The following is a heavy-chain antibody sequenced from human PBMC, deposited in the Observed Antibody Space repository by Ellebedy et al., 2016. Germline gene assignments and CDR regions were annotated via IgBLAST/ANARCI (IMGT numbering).Heavy chain of an antibody. D-gene: IGHD6-19*01. CDR1: GFTFSSHA. J-gene: IGHJ4*02. V-gene: IGHV3-23*01. Sequence: GGSLRLSCEASGFTFSSHAMSWVRQAPGKGPEWVSAVVGSGERTFYADSVKGRFTISRDNSKDTLYLEMDSLRADDTAIYYCAKCRHSTGCLLDSWGQGTLVTVSS. CDR3: AKCRHSTGCLLDS. CDR2: VVGSGERT.